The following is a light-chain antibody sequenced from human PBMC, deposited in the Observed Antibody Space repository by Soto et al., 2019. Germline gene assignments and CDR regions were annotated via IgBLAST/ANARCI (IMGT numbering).Light chain of an antibody. V-gene: IGKV4-1*01. CDR2: WAS. CDR1: QSVLYNSNNKNY. J-gene: IGKJ4*01. CDR3: QQYFSTPVT. Sequence: DIVMTQSPDSLAVSLGERATINCKSSQSVLYNSNNKNYLVWYQQKPGQPPKLLIYWASTRESGVPDRFSGRGSGTDFTLTISSLQAEDVAVYYCQQYFSTPVTFGGGTKVAIK.